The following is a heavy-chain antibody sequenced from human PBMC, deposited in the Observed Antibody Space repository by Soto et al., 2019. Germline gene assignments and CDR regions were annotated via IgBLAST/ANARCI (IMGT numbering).Heavy chain of an antibody. Sequence: SVKAHCKDPRVTLVSYGISLLQPFHGPGLEWIVVIIPIFGTANYAQKFQGRVTIPADKSTSTAYMELSSLRSEDTAVYYCARDRRVFFVFWSGDPKSDCYGVDVWRHGST. CDR2: IIPIFGTA. CDR1: RVTLVSYG. J-gene: IGHJ6*02. CDR3: ARDRRVFFVFWSGDPKSDCYGVDV. V-gene: IGHV1-69*06. D-gene: IGHD3-3*01.